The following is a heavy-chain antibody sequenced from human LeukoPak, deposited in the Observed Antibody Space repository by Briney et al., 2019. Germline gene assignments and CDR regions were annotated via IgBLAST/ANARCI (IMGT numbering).Heavy chain of an antibody. J-gene: IGHJ3*02. V-gene: IGHV3-21*01. CDR1: GFTFTNYR. CDR2: ISSTSGYI. CDR3: ARESGDYADAFDI. Sequence: GGSLRLSYAASGFTFTNYRMTWVRQAPGKGLEWVSSISSTSGYIFYADSVQGRFTISRDNAKSSLYLQMNSLRAEDTAVYYCARESGDYADAFDIWGQGTMVTVSS. D-gene: IGHD4-17*01.